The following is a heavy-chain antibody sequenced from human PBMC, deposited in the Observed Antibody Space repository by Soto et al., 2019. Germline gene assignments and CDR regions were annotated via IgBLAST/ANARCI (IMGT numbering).Heavy chain of an antibody. D-gene: IGHD2-15*01. CDR1: GYTFTSYS. CDR3: ARANTVTLGYCSGGSCSDYFDY. Sequence: ASVKVSCKASGYTFTSYSISWVRQAPGQGLEWMGWISAYNGNTNYAQKLQGRVTMTTDTSTSTVYMELSSLRSEDTAVYYCARANTVTLGYCSGGSCSDYFDYWG. V-gene: IGHV1-18*01. J-gene: IGHJ4*01. CDR2: ISAYNGNT.